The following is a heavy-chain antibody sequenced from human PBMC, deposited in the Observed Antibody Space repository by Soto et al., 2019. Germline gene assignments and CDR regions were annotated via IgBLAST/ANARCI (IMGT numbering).Heavy chain of an antibody. D-gene: IGHD3-9*01. V-gene: IGHV1-2*02. CDR3: AREGTGYSAFDI. J-gene: IGHJ3*02. CDR1: GYTCSGYY. CDR2: INPKSGGT. Sequence: ASVKVSCKASGYTCSGYYMHWVRQAPGQGLEWMGWINPKSGGTKYVQKFQGRVTMTRDTSSNTVYMDLSRLTSDDTAVYYCAREGTGYSAFDIWGQGTMVTVSS.